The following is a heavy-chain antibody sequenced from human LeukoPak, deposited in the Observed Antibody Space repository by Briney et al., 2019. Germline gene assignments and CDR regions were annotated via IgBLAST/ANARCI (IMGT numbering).Heavy chain of an antibody. J-gene: IGHJ4*02. Sequence: SSETQSLTCIVSGGSINGYCWGWIRQSAGKGLEWIGRLHSSGSSNYNPSLRSRIRMTLDTPRNQFSLKLTSVTAADTAVYYCARLKAPASLDFWGQGALVTVSS. CDR3: ARLKAPASLDF. D-gene: IGHD6-13*01. CDR1: GGSINGYC. V-gene: IGHV4-4*07. CDR2: LHSSGSS.